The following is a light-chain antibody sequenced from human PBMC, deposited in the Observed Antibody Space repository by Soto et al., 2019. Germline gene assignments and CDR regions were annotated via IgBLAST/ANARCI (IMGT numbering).Light chain of an antibody. CDR1: SSDDGSYNL. V-gene: IGLV2-23*01. J-gene: IGLJ2*01. Sequence: QSVLTQPASVSGSPGQSITISCTGTSSDDGSYNLVSWYQQYPGKAPKLMIYEDDERPSGVSNRFSGSKSGNTASLTISGLQAEDEDDYYCYSYAGRSTSVFGGGTKLTVL. CDR3: YSYAGRSTSV. CDR2: EDD.